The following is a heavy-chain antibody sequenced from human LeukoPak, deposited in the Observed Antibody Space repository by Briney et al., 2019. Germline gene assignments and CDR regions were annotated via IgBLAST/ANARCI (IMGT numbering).Heavy chain of an antibody. V-gene: IGHV4-59*12. Sequence: SETLSLTCTVSGGSISSYYWSWIRNPPAKGLEWVGYIYYSGSTNYNPSLKSRVTISVDTSKNQFSLRLRSVTAADTAVYFCARSFLDYMDVWGKGTTVTVSS. CDR3: ARSFLDYMDV. D-gene: IGHD2/OR15-2a*01. CDR2: IYYSGST. J-gene: IGHJ6*03. CDR1: GGSISSYY.